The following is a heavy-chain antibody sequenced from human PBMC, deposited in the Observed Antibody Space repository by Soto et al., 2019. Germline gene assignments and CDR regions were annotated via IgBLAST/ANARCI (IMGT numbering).Heavy chain of an antibody. CDR2: IYYSGNT. CDR1: GGYISSSSYY. Sequence: SETLSLTCTVSGGYISSSSYYWGWIRQPPGKGLEWIGSIYYSGNTYYNPSLKSRVTISVDTSKNQFSLKLSSVTAADTAVYYCATIPATTILTDYWGQGTLVTVSS. D-gene: IGHD2-2*02. V-gene: IGHV4-39*01. J-gene: IGHJ4*02. CDR3: ATIPATTILTDY.